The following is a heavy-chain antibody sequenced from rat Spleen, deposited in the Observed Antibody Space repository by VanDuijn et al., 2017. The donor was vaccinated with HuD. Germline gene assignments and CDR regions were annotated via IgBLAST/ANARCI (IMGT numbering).Heavy chain of an antibody. CDR3: ARRHYGYTDYFDY. CDR1: GFTFNNCG. CDR2: ISYGDSSGHSST. J-gene: IGHJ2*01. D-gene: IGHD1-9*01. Sequence: EVELVESGGGLVQPGRSMKLSCAASGFTFNNCGMAWVRQAPTKGLEWVATISYGDSSGHSSTYYRDSVKGRFTISRDNAKSTLSLQMDSLRSEATATYYCARRHYGYTDYFDYWGQGVMVTVSS. V-gene: IGHV5-29*01.